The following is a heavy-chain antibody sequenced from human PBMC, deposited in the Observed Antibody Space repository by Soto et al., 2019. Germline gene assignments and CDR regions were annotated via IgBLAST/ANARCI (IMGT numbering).Heavy chain of an antibody. Sequence: GGSLRLSCAASGFTFSSYAMSWVRQAPGKGLEWVSAISGSGGSTYYADSVKGRFTISRDNSKNTLYLQMNSLRAEDTAVYYCAKDIIPDYYGSGSTIDYWGQGTLVTVSS. CDR1: GFTFSSYA. J-gene: IGHJ4*02. CDR2: ISGSGGST. CDR3: AKDIIPDYYGSGSTIDY. D-gene: IGHD3-10*01. V-gene: IGHV3-23*01.